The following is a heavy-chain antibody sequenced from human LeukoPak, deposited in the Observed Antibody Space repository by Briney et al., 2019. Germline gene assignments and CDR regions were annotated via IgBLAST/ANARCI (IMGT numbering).Heavy chain of an antibody. J-gene: IGHJ4*02. CDR2: ISGSGGST. Sequence: GGSLRLSCAASGFTFSSYAMSWVREAPGKGLEWVSAISGSGGSTYYADSEKGRFTISRDNSKNTLYLQMNSLRAEDTAVYYCAKGYGYSGYEALDYWGQGSLVTVSS. CDR3: AKGYGYSGYEALDY. CDR1: GFTFSSYA. D-gene: IGHD5-12*01. V-gene: IGHV3-23*01.